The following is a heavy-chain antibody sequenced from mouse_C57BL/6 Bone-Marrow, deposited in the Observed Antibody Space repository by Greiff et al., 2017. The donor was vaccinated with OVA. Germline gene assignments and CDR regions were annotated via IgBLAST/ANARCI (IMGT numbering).Heavy chain of an antibody. CDR2: ISSGGSYT. CDR1: GFTFSSYG. CDR3: ARQPYFDY. J-gene: IGHJ2*01. Sequence: EVHLVESGGDLVKPGGSLKLSCAASGFTFSSYGMSWVRQTPDKRLEWVATISSGGSYTYYPDSVKGRFTISRDNAKHTLYLQMSSLKSEDTAMYYCARQPYFDYWGQGTTLTVSS. V-gene: IGHV5-6*01.